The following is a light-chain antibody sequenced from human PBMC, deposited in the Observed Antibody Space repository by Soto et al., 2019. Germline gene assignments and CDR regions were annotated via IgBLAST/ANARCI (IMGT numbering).Light chain of an antibody. J-gene: IGKJ3*01. Sequence: DIQMTQSPSSLSASVGDRVTITCQASQDISNYLNWYQHKPWKPPKLLIYDASNLETGVPSRFSGSGSGTDFTFTISSLQTEDVATYYCQQYEDLPLSFGPGTKVDF. CDR1: QDISNY. CDR2: DAS. V-gene: IGKV1-33*01. CDR3: QQYEDLPLS.